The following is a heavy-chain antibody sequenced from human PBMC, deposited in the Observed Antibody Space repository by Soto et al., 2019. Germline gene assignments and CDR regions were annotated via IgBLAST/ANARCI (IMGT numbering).Heavy chain of an antibody. Sequence: GGSLRLSCAASGFTFSSYWMHWVRQAPGKGLVWVSRINSDGSSTSYADSVKGRFTISRDNAKDTLYLQMNSLRAEDTAVYYCARGLNYYYYGMDVWGQGTTVTVSS. J-gene: IGHJ6*02. V-gene: IGHV3-74*01. CDR1: GFTFSSYW. D-gene: IGHD5-12*01. CDR2: INSDGSST. CDR3: ARGLNYYYYGMDV.